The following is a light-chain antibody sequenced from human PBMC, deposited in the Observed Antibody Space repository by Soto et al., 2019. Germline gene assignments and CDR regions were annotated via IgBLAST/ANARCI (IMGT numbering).Light chain of an antibody. CDR2: SNN. Sequence: QSVLRPPSSACGTPGEVVVISCSGSSSNIGGTNYAYWYQQLPGAAPKLLMHSNNLRPSGVPERISGSKSGTSASLAISGLRSEDEAVYYCASWDDRLGAVIFGGGTKVTAL. V-gene: IGLV1-47*02. J-gene: IGLJ2*01. CDR3: ASWDDRLGAVI. CDR1: SSNIGGTNY.